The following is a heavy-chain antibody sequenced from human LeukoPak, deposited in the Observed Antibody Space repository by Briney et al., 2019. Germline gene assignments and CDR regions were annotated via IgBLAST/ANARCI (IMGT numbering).Heavy chain of an antibody. CDR1: RFTFSTYA. J-gene: IGHJ4*02. Sequence: GGSLRLSCAASRFTFSTYAMSWVRQAPGKGLEWVSSISDSGSSRYYADSVKGRFTISRDNSKNTLYLQMNSLRAEDTAVYYCARRYNSYGYEGFDYWGQGTLVTVSS. CDR3: ARRYNSYGYEGFDY. CDR2: ISDSGSSR. D-gene: IGHD5-18*01. V-gene: IGHV3-23*01.